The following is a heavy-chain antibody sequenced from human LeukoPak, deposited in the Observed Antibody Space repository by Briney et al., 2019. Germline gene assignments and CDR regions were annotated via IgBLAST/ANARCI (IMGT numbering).Heavy chain of an antibody. CDR1: GFSFRSAG. Sequence: GRALRLSCAASGFSFRSAGMHWVRPAPGKGLEWGGGIWYDGSKKYYVDSVKGRFTISRDNSKNTLYLQMNSLRAEDTAVYHCARVGYSSTPGNFDYWGQGTLVTVSS. CDR3: ARVGYSSTPGNFDY. CDR2: IWYDGSKK. D-gene: IGHD6-13*01. J-gene: IGHJ4*02. V-gene: IGHV3-33*01.